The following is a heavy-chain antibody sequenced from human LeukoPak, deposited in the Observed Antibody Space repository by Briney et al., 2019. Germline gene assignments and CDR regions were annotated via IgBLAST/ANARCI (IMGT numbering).Heavy chain of an antibody. Sequence: SVKVSCKASGGTFSSYAISWVRQAPGQGLEWMGGTIPIFGTANYAQKFQGRVTITADESTSTAYMELSSLRSEDTAVYYCARALEYCSGGSCYGYLGYWGQGTLVTVSS. CDR1: GGTFSSYA. V-gene: IGHV1-69*01. CDR2: TIPIFGTA. J-gene: IGHJ4*02. CDR3: ARALEYCSGGSCYGYLGY. D-gene: IGHD2-15*01.